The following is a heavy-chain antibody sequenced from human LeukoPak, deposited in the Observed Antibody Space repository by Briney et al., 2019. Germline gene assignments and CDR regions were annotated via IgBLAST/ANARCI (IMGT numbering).Heavy chain of an antibody. CDR1: GFTFRNAW. CDR2: IKSKTDGGTT. J-gene: IGHJ4*02. V-gene: IGHV3-15*01. Sequence: PGGSLRLPGAASGFTFRNAWMSWFGRAPGKGLKWVGRIKSKTDGGTTDYAAPVKGRFTISRGDSKNTLYLQMNSLKTEDTAVYYCTTDPAEGNDYGDWYWGQGTLVTVSS. D-gene: IGHD4-17*01. CDR3: TTDPAEGNDYGDWY.